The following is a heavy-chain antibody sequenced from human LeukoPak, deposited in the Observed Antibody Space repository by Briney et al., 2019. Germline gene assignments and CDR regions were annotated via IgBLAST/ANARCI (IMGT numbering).Heavy chain of an antibody. V-gene: IGHV4-30-2*01. CDR2: IYHGGST. CDR1: GGSISSGGYY. J-gene: IGHJ6*03. Sequence: SEALSLTCTVSGGSISSGGYYWSWIRQPPGKGLEWIGYIYHGGSTYYNPSLKSRVTISVDRSKNQFSLKLSSVTAADTAVYYCAIRRDYYYYMDVWGKGTTVTVSS. CDR3: AIRRDYYYYMDV.